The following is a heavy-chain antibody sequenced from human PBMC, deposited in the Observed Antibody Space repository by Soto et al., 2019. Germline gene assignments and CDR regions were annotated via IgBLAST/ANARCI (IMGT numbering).Heavy chain of an antibody. J-gene: IGHJ5*01. CDR3: VRGRNWFDS. V-gene: IGHV3-30*01. Sequence: DSVKGRFTISRDKSKNTLYLQMNSLRPDDTAVYYCVRGRNWFDSWGQGTLVTVSA.